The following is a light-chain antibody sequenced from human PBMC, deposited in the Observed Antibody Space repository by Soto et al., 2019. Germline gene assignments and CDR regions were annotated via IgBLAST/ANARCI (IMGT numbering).Light chain of an antibody. J-gene: IGLJ1*01. CDR3: SSFTSSSTYI. CDR2: EVT. V-gene: IGLV2-14*03. Sequence: QSALTQPASVSGSPGQSITVSCTGTSSDVGAYNSVSWCQQHPGKAPKLILYEVTNRPSGVSERFSGSKSANTASLTISGLQAGDEADYYCSSFTSSSTYIFGTGTKLTVL. CDR1: SSDVGAYNS.